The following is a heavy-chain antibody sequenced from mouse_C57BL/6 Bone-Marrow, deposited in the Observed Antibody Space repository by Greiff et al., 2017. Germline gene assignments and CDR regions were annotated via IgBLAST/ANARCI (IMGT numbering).Heavy chain of an antibody. CDR1: GFNIKDSY. CDR2: IDPEDGDT. CDR3: TTEKCPVYFDY. V-gene: IGHV14-1*01. J-gene: IGHJ2*01. Sequence: VQLQQSGPELVRPGASVKLSCTASGFNIKDSYMHWVKQRPEQGLEWIGRIDPEDGDTEYAPKFQGKATMTADTSSNTAYLQLSSLTSEDTAVYYCTTEKCPVYFDYWGQGTTLTVSS.